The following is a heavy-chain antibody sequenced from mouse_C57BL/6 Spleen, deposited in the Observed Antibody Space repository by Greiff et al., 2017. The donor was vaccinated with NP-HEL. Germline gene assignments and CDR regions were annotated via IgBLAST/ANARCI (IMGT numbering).Heavy chain of an antibody. CDR3: ARKGDGYYWYFDV. CDR1: CYTFTSYW. CDR2: IDPSDSYT. J-gene: IGHJ1*03. V-gene: IGHV1-69*01. Sequence: VQLQQPGAELVMPGASVKLSCKASCYTFTSYWMHWVTQRPGQGLAWIGEIDPSDSYTNYNQKFKGKSTLTVDKSSSTAYMQLSSLTSEDAAVYYCARKGDGYYWYFDVWGTGTTVTVSS. D-gene: IGHD2-3*01.